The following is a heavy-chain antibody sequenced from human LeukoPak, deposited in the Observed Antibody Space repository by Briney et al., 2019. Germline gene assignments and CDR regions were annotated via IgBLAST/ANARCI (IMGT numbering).Heavy chain of an antibody. CDR3: ARGGPRYHYGILP. D-gene: IGHD4-17*01. V-gene: IGHV3-7*01. Sequence: GGSLRLSCAASGFTFRRHWMSWIRQAPGKGLEWVAKINQDGSVKYYVDSVKGRFTISRDNAENSLYLQMNSLRAEDTAVYYCARGGPRYHYGILPWGQGTLVTVSS. CDR2: INQDGSVK. CDR1: GFTFRRHW. J-gene: IGHJ5*02.